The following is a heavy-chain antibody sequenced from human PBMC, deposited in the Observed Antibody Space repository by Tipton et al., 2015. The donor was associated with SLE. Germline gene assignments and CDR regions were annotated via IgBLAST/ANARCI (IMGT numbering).Heavy chain of an antibody. D-gene: IGHD6-19*01. CDR3: ARESSYSSGWFDY. CDR2: ISGSGGST. Sequence: SLRLSCAASGVTFSSYAMSWVRQAPGKGMEWVSAISGSGGSTYYADSVKGRFTISRDNSKNTLYLQMNSLRAEDTAVYYCARESSYSSGWFDYWGQGTLVTVSS. J-gene: IGHJ4*02. V-gene: IGHV3-23*01. CDR1: GVTFSSYA.